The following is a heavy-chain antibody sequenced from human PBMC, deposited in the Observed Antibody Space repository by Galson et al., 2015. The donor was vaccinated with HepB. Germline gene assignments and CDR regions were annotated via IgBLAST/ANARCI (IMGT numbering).Heavy chain of an antibody. D-gene: IGHD3-10*01. CDR3: AKGRGYYYGSGSYYGMDV. CDR2: ISYDGSNK. Sequence: SLRLSCAASGFTFSSYAMHWVRQAPGKGLEWVAVISYDGSNKYYADSVKGRFTISRDNSKNTLYLQMNSLRAEDTAVYYCAKGRGYYYGSGSYYGMDVWGQGTTVTVSS. J-gene: IGHJ6*02. CDR1: GFTFSSYA. V-gene: IGHV3-30*04.